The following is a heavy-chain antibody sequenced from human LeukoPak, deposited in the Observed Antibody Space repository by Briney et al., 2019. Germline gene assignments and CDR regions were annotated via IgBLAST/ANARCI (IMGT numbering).Heavy chain of an antibody. CDR3: ASTYYYGSGSPDWYFDL. D-gene: IGHD3-10*01. Sequence: PSETLSLTCSVSGVSISSSSSYWGWIRQPPGKGLEWIGYIYYSGSTNYNPSLKSRVTISVNTSKNQFSLKLSSVTAADTAVYYCASTYYYGSGSPDWYFDLWGRGTLVTVSS. CDR1: GVSISSSSSY. V-gene: IGHV4-61*05. CDR2: IYYSGST. J-gene: IGHJ2*01.